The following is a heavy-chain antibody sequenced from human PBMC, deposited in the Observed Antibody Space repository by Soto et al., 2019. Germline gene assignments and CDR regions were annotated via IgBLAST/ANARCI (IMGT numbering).Heavy chain of an antibody. V-gene: IGHV1-46*01. D-gene: IGHD2-21*01. CDR1: GYPFMDYY. Sequence: QVQLVQSGAEVKKPGASMKISCKASGYPFMDYYIHWLRQAPGQGIELMGVINPDGGSTSYAQRFQGRLTVTADTSTSTVFLDLNSVTVDVTAFDFFARDPRSWNYVGLWYYWGQGTLVTVST. J-gene: IGHJ4*02. CDR2: INPDGGST. CDR3: ARDPRSWNYVGLWYY.